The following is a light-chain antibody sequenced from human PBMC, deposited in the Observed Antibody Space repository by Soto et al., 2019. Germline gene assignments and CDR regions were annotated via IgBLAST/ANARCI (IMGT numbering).Light chain of an antibody. Sequence: PGERATLSCRASQSVSDYLAWYQQKPGQPPRLLMYGASSRASATPDRFSGSGSGTDFTLTISSLQSEDFAVYICQQYNNWPPWTFGQGTKVDIK. V-gene: IGKV3D-15*01. CDR2: GAS. CDR3: QQYNNWPPWT. J-gene: IGKJ1*01. CDR1: QSVSDY.